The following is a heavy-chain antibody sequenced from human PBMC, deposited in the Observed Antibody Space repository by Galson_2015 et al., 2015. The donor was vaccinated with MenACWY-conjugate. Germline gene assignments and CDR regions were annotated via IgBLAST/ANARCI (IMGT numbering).Heavy chain of an antibody. CDR3: ARLLEYYFDY. J-gene: IGHJ4*02. V-gene: IGHV5-10-1*01. CDR1: GYSFTSSW. CDR2: IDPSDSYT. D-gene: IGHD5-24*01. Sequence: QSGAEEKKPGESLRISCTGSGYSFTSSWISWVRQMPGKGLEWMGRIDPSDSYTTYSPTFQGHVSISADKSITTAYLQWSSLKASDTAMYYCARLLEYYFDYWGQGTLVTVSS.